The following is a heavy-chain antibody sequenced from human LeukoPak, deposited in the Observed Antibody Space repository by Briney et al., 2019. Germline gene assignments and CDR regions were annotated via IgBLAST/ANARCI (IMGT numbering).Heavy chain of an antibody. D-gene: IGHD3-16*01. CDR1: GFTLSSYS. CDR3: ARNPLISGYYYYYMDV. V-gene: IGHV3-21*06. Sequence: GGSLRLSCAACGFTLSSYSMNWVRQAPGKVLEWVSSISSGGGYTYYADSVKGRFTISRDIAKNSLYLQMSSLRAEDTAVYYCARNPLISGYYYYYMDVWGKGTTVTVSS. CDR2: ISSGGGYT. J-gene: IGHJ6*03.